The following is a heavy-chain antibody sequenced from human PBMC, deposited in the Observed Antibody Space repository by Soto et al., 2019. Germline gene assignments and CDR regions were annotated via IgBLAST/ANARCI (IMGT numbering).Heavy chain of an antibody. Sequence: QVQLVQSGAEVKKPGASVKVSCKASGYTFTNFGISWVRQAPGQGLEWMGWISAYNGNTNYAQKFQGRVTMTTDTSTITAYMEVRSLRFDATAVYYCAGGGTPIDYWGQGTLVTVSS. CDR3: AGGGTPIDY. CDR2: ISAYNGNT. D-gene: IGHD3-16*01. CDR1: GYTFTNFG. J-gene: IGHJ4*02. V-gene: IGHV1-18*01.